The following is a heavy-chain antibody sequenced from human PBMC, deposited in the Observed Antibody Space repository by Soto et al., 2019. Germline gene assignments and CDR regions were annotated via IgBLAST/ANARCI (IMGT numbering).Heavy chain of an antibody. CDR2: IYSGGST. CDR1: GFTFSSNY. J-gene: IGHJ5*02. D-gene: IGHD2-8*01. Sequence: EVQVVETGGGLIQPGGSLRLSCAVSGFTFSSNYMSWVRQPPGKGPEWVSDIYSGGSTYYADAVKGRFIISSDNSKNTLYLQMNSLRAEDTAVYYCARERDGHNPNWFDLWGQGTLVTVSS. V-gene: IGHV3-53*02. CDR3: ARERDGHNPNWFDL.